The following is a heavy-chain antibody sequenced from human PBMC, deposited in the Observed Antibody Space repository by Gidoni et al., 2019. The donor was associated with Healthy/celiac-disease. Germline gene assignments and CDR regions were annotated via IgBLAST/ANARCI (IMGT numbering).Heavy chain of an antibody. CDR3: ARLLGSDSSGYYIDY. D-gene: IGHD3-22*01. Sequence: QVQLQESGPGLVKPSETLSLTCTVSGYSISSGYYWGWIRQPPGKGLEWIGSIYHSGSTYYNPSLKSRVTISVDTSKNQFSLKLSSVTAADTAVYYCARLLGSDSSGYYIDYWGQGTLVTVSS. CDR2: IYHSGST. J-gene: IGHJ4*02. CDR1: GYSISSGYY. V-gene: IGHV4-38-2*02.